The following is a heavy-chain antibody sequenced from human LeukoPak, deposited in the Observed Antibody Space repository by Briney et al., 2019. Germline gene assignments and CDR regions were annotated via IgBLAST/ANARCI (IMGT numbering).Heavy chain of an antibody. CDR2: ISGSGGST. Sequence: SGGSLRLSCAASGFTFSNHAMSWVRQPPGKGLEWVSGISGSGGSTYYAASVKGRFTISRDNSKNTLYLQMNSLRAEDTAVYYCAKGGVSVWSGSYYWGQGILVTVSS. D-gene: IGHD1-26*01. V-gene: IGHV3-23*01. CDR3: AKGGVSVWSGSYY. J-gene: IGHJ4*02. CDR1: GFTFSNHA.